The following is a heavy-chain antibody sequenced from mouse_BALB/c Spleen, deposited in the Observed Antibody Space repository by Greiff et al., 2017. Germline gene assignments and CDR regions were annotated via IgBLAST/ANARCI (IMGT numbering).Heavy chain of an antibody. D-gene: IGHD1-2*01. CDR2: IDPANGNT. Sequence: EVKLVESGAELVKPGASVKLSCTASGFNIKDTYMHWVKQRPEQGLEWIGRIDPANGNTKYDPKFQGKATITADTSSNTAYLQLSSLTSEDTAVYYCAILLRLDAMDYWGQGTSVTVSS. CDR3: AILLRLDAMDY. V-gene: IGHV14-3*02. J-gene: IGHJ4*01. CDR1: GFNIKDTY.